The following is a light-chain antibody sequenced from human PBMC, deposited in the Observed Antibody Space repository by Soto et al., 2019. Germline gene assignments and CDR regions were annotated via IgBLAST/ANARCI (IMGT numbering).Light chain of an antibody. V-gene: IGKV1-5*03. CDR3: QQYNTYPGT. J-gene: IGKJ1*01. CDR1: QSISIW. CDR2: KAS. Sequence: DIQMTQSPSTLSASVGDRVTITCRASQSISIWLAWYQQKPGKAPKLLIYKASSLEGGVPSRFSGSASGTEFTLTISCLQPDDFATYYCQQYNTYPGTFGQGTKVEIK.